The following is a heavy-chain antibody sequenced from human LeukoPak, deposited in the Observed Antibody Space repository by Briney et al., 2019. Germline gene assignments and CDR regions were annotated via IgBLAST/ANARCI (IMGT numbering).Heavy chain of an antibody. V-gene: IGHV1-69*13. CDR3: ARDRYGHYYDSSGGLN. CDR1: GGTFSSYA. D-gene: IGHD3-22*01. J-gene: IGHJ4*02. CDR2: IIPIFGTA. Sequence: ASAKVSCKASGGTFSSYAISWVRQAPGQGLEWMGGIIPIFGTANYAQKFQGRVTITADESTSTAYMELSSLRSEDTAMYYCARDRYGHYYDSSGGLNWGQGTLVTVSS.